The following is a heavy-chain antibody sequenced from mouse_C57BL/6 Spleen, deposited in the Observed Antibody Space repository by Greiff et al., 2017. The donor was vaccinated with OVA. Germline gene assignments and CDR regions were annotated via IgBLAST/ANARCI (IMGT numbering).Heavy chain of an antibody. D-gene: IGHD1-1*01. CDR1: GYTFTSYW. J-gene: IGHJ1*03. Sequence: QVQLKQPGAELVKPGASVKLSCKASGYTFTSYWMQWVKQRPGQGLEWIGEIDPSDSYTNYNQKFKGKATLTVDTSSSTAYMQLSSLTSEDSTVYYCARKGDSITTVWFDVWGTGTTVTVSS. CDR2: IDPSDSYT. V-gene: IGHV1-50*01. CDR3: ARKGDSITTVWFDV.